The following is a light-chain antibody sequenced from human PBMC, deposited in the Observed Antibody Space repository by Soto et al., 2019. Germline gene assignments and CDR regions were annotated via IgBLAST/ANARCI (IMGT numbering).Light chain of an antibody. CDR2: EVS. CDR1: TGDVSAYDY. J-gene: IGLJ1*01. Sequence: QSALTQPRSVSGSPGQSVTISCTGTTGDVSAYDYVSWYQQHPGKAPKLIIFEVSNRPSGVSNRFSGSKSGNTASLTISGLQAEDEADYYCSSFTGSSTLVFGSGTKVTVL. V-gene: IGLV2-14*01. CDR3: SSFTGSSTLV.